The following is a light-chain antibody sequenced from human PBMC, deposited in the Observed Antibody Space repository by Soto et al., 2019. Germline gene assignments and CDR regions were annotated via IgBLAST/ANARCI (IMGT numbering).Light chain of an antibody. CDR1: SSDVGGYNY. Sequence: QSALTQPASVSGSPGQSITISCTETSSDVGGYNYVSWYQQRPGKAPKLMIYDVSNRPSGVSNRFSGSKSGNTASLTISGLQAEDEADYYCSSYTSSSIPVVFGGGTKVTVL. CDR3: SSYTSSSIPVV. CDR2: DVS. J-gene: IGLJ2*01. V-gene: IGLV2-14*01.